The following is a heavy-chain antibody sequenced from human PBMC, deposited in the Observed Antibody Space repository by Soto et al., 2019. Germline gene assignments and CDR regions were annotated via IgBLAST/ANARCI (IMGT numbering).Heavy chain of an antibody. CDR1: GASFSGYD. J-gene: IGHJ6*02. CDR2: INHSGST. D-gene: IGHD2-2*01. CDR3: ARGRSGVPMHYYYGMDV. Sequence: PXESLSLTCAVYGASFSGYDWSGIRQPPGKGLEWIGEINHSGSTNYNPSLKSRVTISVDTSKNQFSLKLSSVTAADTAVYYCARGRSGVPMHYYYGMDVWGQGTTVTVSS. V-gene: IGHV4-34*01.